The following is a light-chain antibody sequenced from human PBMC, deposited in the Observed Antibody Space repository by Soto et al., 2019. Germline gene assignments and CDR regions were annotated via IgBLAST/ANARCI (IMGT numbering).Light chain of an antibody. CDR2: SAS. Sequence: DIQMTQSPSSLSASVGDRVTITCRASQDIRDFLAWYQQRPGKVPKLLIYSASTLQSGVPSRFSGSGSGTAFTLTISSLQPEDVATYYCQKYNSAPLTFGQGTKVDIK. CDR1: QDIRDF. J-gene: IGKJ1*01. CDR3: QKYNSAPLT. V-gene: IGKV1-27*01.